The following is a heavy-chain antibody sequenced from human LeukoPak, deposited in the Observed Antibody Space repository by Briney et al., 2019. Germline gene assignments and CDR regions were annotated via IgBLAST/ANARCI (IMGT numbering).Heavy chain of an antibody. D-gene: IGHD3-10*01. Sequence: HPGGSLRLSCAASGFTFSSYCMSWVRQAPGKGLEWVANIKQDGSEKNYVDSVKGRFTISRDNAKNSLYLQMNSLRAEDTAVYYCARGSGSYNRYHYYYMDVWGKGTTVTVSS. V-gene: IGHV3-7*01. CDR2: IKQDGSEK. CDR3: ARGSGSYNRYHYYYMDV. CDR1: GFTFSSYC. J-gene: IGHJ6*03.